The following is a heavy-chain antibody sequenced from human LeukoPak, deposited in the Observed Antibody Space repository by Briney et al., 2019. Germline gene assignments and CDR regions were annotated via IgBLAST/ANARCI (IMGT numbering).Heavy chain of an antibody. J-gene: IGHJ6*02. D-gene: IGHD3-9*01. CDR2: ISSSSSYI. CDR1: GFTFSSYS. CDR3: AKDLASMHPRYFDWLPVTYYGMDV. Sequence: PGGSLRLSCAASGFTFSSYSMNWVRQAPGKGLEWVSSISSSSSYIYYADSVKGRFTISRDNAENSMYLQMNSLRAEDTAVYYCAKDLASMHPRYFDWLPVTYYGMDVWGQGTTVTVPS. V-gene: IGHV3-21*01.